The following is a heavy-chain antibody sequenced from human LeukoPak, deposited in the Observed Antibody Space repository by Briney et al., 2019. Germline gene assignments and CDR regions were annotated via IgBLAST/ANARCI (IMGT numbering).Heavy chain of an antibody. CDR2: IYYSGST. V-gene: IGHV4-31*03. D-gene: IGHD5-18*01. CDR1: GGSISSGGYY. J-gene: IGHJ5*02. Sequence: TSETLSLTCTVSGGSISSGGYYWSWIRQHPGKGLEWIGYIYYSGSTYYNPSLKSRVTISVDTSKNQFSLKLSSVTAADTAVYYCARVWIQLWLQSQVLPRGSFDPWGQGTLVTVSS. CDR3: ARVWIQLWLQSQVLPRGSFDP.